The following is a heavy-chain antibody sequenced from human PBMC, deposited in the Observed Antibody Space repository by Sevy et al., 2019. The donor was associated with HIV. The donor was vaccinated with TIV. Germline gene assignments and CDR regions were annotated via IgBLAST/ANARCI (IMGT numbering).Heavy chain of an antibody. Sequence: GGSLRLSCAASGFTFSSYAMHWVRQAPGKGLEWVAVISYDGSNKYYADSVKGRFTISRDNSKNTLYLQMNSLRAEDTAVYYCARGKGIAVASEGYFDYWDQGTLVTVSS. V-gene: IGHV3-30-3*01. CDR1: GFTFSSYA. CDR3: ARGKGIAVASEGYFDY. J-gene: IGHJ4*02. CDR2: ISYDGSNK. D-gene: IGHD6-19*01.